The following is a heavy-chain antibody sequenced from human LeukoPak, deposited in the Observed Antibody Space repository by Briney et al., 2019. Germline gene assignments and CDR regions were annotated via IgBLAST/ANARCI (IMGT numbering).Heavy chain of an antibody. CDR2: IKQDGSEK. V-gene: IGHV3-7*01. Sequence: PGGSLRLSCAASGFTFSSYWMSWVRQAPGKGLEWVANIKQDGSEKYYVDSVKGRFTISRDNAKNSLYLQMNSLRAEDTAVYYCARSFGVVTAIMHPTFDYRGQGALVTVSS. D-gene: IGHD2-21*02. CDR3: ARSFGVVTAIMHPTFDY. J-gene: IGHJ4*02. CDR1: GFTFSSYW.